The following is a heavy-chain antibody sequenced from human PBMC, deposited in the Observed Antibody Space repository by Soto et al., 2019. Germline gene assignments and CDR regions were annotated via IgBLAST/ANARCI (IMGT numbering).Heavy chain of an antibody. J-gene: IGHJ4*02. D-gene: IGHD3-22*01. CDR1: GFTFSSYA. Sequence: EVQRLESGGGLVQPGGSLRLSCAASGFTFSSYALSWVRQAPGKGLEWVSAVSGSGGSTYYADSVKGRFTISRDNSMNTMYLQMNSLRAEDTAVYYCAKGGYYDSSGYRFDYWGQGTLVTVSS. V-gene: IGHV3-23*01. CDR2: VSGSGGST. CDR3: AKGGYYDSSGYRFDY.